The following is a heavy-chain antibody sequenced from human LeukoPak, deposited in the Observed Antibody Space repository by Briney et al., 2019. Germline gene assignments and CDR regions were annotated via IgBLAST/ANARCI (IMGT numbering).Heavy chain of an antibody. J-gene: IGHJ4*02. V-gene: IGHV4-39*02. CDR1: GGSIRSSSYY. Sequence: SETLSLTCTVSGGSIRSSSYYWGWIRQPPGKGLEWIGSIYYSGSTYYSPSLKSRVTISVDTSKNQFSLKLTSVSAADTAVYYCARDAASVGSGWYQVHYWGQGTLVSVPT. D-gene: IGHD6-19*01. CDR2: IYYSGST. CDR3: ARDAASVGSGWYQVHY.